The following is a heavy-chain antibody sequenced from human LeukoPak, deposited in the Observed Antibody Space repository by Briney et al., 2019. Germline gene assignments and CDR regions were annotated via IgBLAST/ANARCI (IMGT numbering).Heavy chain of an antibody. D-gene: IGHD3-22*01. J-gene: IGHJ6*03. V-gene: IGHV1-69*05. CDR2: IIPNFDTA. Sequence: GASVKVSCKASGGTFSSYAISWVRQATGQGLEWVGGIIPNFDTANYAQKFHGRVTNTTDESTSPAYMELSSLRSEDTGVYYCARDRVGYYDSSTQEPMDVWGKGTTVTVSS. CDR3: ARDRVGYYDSSTQEPMDV. CDR1: GGTFSSYA.